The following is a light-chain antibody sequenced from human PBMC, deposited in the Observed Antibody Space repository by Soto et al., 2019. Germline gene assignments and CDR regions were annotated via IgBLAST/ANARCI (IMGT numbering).Light chain of an antibody. CDR2: DAS. Sequence: DFQMTQYPSTLSASVGDRVTITCRASQNINNWVAWYQQKPGKAPKFLIYDASTLQRGVSSRFSGSGFGTEFRLTINSLQPDDSGSYYCQHTRTFGQGTQVEVK. J-gene: IGKJ1*01. CDR1: QNINNW. V-gene: IGKV1-5*01. CDR3: QHTRT.